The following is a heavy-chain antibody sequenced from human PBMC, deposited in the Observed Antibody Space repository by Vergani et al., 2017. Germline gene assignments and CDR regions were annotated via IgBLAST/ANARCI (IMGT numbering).Heavy chain of an antibody. CDR2: ISYDGSNK. Sequence: QVQLVESGGGVVQPGRSLRLSCAASGFTFSSFTMHWVRQAPGKGLEWVAFISYDGSNKYYADSVKGRFTISRDNSKNTLYLQMNSLRAEDTAVYYCAKDDRTGNWYFDYWGQGTLVTVSS. V-gene: IGHV3-30-3*01. CDR3: AKDDRTGNWYFDY. D-gene: IGHD4-23*01. J-gene: IGHJ4*02. CDR1: GFTFSSFT.